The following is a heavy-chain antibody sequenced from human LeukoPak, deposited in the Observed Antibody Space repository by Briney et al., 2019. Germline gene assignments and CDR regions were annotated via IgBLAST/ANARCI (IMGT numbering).Heavy chain of an antibody. CDR1: GDSVSANTAV. D-gene: IGHD3-10*01. J-gene: IGHJ6*02. V-gene: IGHV6-1*01. CDR3: ARAEDYGSGTSSLLYYYGLDV. CDR2: TDYRSKWYS. Sequence: QTLSLTCAISGDSVSANTAVWNWIRQSPSRGLEWLGRTDYRSKWYSDYGLSVKSRLTINPDTSSNQFSLQLHSVTPEDTAVYYCARAEDYGSGTSSLLYYYGLDVWGQGTTVTVSS.